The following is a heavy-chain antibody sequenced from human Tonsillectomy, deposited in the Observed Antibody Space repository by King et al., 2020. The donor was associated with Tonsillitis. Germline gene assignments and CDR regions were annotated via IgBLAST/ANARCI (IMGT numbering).Heavy chain of an antibody. CDR3: ARDPSRGAATADDAFDI. Sequence: QLVQSGAEVKKPGASVKVSCKASGYTLTDYNMHWVRQAPGQGLEWMGCINAKSGGTNYAQKFQGRVTMTRDTSISTAYMELSRVRSDDTAVDYCARDPSRGAATADDAFDIWGQGTMVTVS. J-gene: IGHJ3*02. V-gene: IGHV1-2*02. CDR2: INAKSGGT. CDR1: GYTLTDYN. D-gene: IGHD6-13*01.